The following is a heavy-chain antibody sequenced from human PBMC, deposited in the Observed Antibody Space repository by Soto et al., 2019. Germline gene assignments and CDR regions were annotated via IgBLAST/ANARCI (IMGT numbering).Heavy chain of an antibody. CDR3: ARPGSHYDFWSGYSNYYYGMDV. D-gene: IGHD3-3*01. CDR2: IYYSGST. Sequence: SETLSLTCTVSGGSISSSSYYWGWIRQPPGKGLEWIGSIYYSGSTYYNPSLKSRVTISVDTSKNQFSLKLSSVTAADTAVYYCARPGSHYDFWSGYSNYYYGMDVWGQGTTVTV. V-gene: IGHV4-39*01. J-gene: IGHJ6*02. CDR1: GGSISSSSYY.